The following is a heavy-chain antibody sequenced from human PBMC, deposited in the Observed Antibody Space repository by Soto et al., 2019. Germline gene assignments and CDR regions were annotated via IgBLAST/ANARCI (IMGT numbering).Heavy chain of an antibody. D-gene: IGHD6-6*01. J-gene: IGHJ4*02. V-gene: IGHV4-59*01. CDR3: AAPPRY. Sequence: SETLSLTCTVSGGSIISYYWSWIRQPPGKGLEWIGYIYDSGSTNYNPSLKSRVTISVDTSKNQFSLKLTSVTAADTAVYYCAAPPRYWGQGTLVTVS. CDR2: IYDSGST. CDR1: GGSIISYY.